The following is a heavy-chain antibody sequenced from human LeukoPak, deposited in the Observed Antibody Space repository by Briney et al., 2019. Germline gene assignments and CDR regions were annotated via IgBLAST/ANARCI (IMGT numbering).Heavy chain of an antibody. Sequence: ASVKVSCKASGYTFTGYYMHWVRQAPGQGLEWMGWINPNSGGTNYAQKFQGRVTMTRDTSISTAYMELSRLGSDDTAVYYCARDHGSRYYYYYMDVWGKGTTVTVSS. V-gene: IGHV1-2*02. CDR2: INPNSGGT. CDR3: ARDHGSRYYYYYMDV. CDR1: GYTFTGYY. D-gene: IGHD6-25*01. J-gene: IGHJ6*03.